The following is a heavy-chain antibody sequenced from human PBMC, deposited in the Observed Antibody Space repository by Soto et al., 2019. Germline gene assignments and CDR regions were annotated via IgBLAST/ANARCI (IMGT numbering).Heavy chain of an antibody. CDR2: ISWNGAAS. V-gene: IGHV3-9*01. J-gene: IGHJ4*02. D-gene: IGHD3-10*01. Sequence: EVQLVESGGGLVQPGGSLRLSCAASGFTFDDYAIHWVRQAPGKGLEWVSGISWNGAASGYVDSVNGRFSISRDNTKNTLYLQMNSLRSEDTAMYYCANLPLYGSGFDCWGQGTLVTVSS. CDR3: ANLPLYGSGFDC. CDR1: GFTFDDYA.